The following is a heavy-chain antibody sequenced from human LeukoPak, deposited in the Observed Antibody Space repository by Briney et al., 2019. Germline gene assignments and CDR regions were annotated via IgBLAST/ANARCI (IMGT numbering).Heavy chain of an antibody. CDR3: ARLMVGQAGVGATHFDF. D-gene: IGHD1-26*01. CDR1: GFTFSNYG. Sequence: GGSLRLSCEASGFTFSNYGLHWVRQAPGKGLEWLTFIRHDGSEKYYADSVKGRFTISRDNSKNTLYLQVNSLGAEDTAMYYCARLMVGQAGVGATHFDFWGQGTLVTVSS. CDR2: IRHDGSEK. V-gene: IGHV3-30*02. J-gene: IGHJ4*02.